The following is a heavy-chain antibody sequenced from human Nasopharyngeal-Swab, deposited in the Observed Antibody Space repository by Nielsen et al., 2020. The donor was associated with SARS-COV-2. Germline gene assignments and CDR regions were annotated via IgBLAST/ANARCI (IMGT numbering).Heavy chain of an antibody. V-gene: IGHV1-3*01. CDR3: ARGIAVAARGWFDP. J-gene: IGHJ5*02. CDR2: INAGNGNT. D-gene: IGHD6-19*01. Sequence: ASVKVSCKGSGYTFTSYAMHWVRQAPGQRLEWMGWINAGNGNTKYSQKFQGRVTITRDTSASTAYMELGSLRSEDTAVYYCARGIAVAARGWFDPWGQGTLVTVSS. CDR1: GYTFTSYA.